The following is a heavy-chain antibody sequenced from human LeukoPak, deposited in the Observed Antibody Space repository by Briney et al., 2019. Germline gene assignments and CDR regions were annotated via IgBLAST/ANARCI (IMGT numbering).Heavy chain of an antibody. CDR2: IGGSGGST. Sequence: GGSLRLSCAASGFTFSSYAMSWVRQAPGKGLEWVSAIGGSGGSTYYADSVKGRFTISRDNSKNTLYLQMNSLRAEDTAVYYCAKDPDFPYYFDYWGQGTLVTVSS. V-gene: IGHV3-23*01. CDR1: GFTFSSYA. J-gene: IGHJ4*02. CDR3: AKDPDFPYYFDY.